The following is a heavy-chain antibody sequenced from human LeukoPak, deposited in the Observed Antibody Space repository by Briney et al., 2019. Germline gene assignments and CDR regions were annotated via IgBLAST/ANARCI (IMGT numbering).Heavy chain of an antibody. J-gene: IGHJ3*02. CDR1: GFTFSSYG. Sequence: QPGGSLRLSCAASGFTFSSYGMHWVRQAPGKGLEWVAFIRYDGSNKYYADSVKGRFTISRDNSKNTLYLQMNSLRAEDTAVYYCAKLPLAYCGGDCYTADAFDIWGQGTMVTVSS. D-gene: IGHD2-21*02. V-gene: IGHV3-30*02. CDR2: IRYDGSNK. CDR3: AKLPLAYCGGDCYTADAFDI.